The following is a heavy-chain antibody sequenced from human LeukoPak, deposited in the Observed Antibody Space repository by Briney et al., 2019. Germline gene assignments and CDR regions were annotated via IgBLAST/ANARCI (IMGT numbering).Heavy chain of an antibody. CDR1: GGSFSGYY. J-gene: IGHJ2*01. CDR2: INHSGST. CDR3: ARTLAPAYSSGWYWYFDL. V-gene: IGHV4-34*01. D-gene: IGHD6-19*01. Sequence: SETLSLTCAVYGGSFSGYYWSWIRQPPGKGLEWIGEINHSGSTNYNPSLKSRVTISVDTSKNQFSLKLSSVTAADTAVYYCARTLAPAYSSGWYWYFDLWGRGTLVTVSS.